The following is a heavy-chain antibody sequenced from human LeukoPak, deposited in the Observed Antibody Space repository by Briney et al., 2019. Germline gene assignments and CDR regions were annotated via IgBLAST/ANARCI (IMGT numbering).Heavy chain of an antibody. Sequence: PSETLSLTCTVSGGSISSSTHSGGWIRQPPGKGLQWIGSIYYSGTTYYNPSLKSRLTISVDTSKNQFSLKLTSVTAADTAVYFCARHGTSSGWGIDYWGQGTLVTVSS. J-gene: IGHJ4*02. CDR3: ARHGTSSGWGIDY. CDR2: IYYSGTT. D-gene: IGHD6-19*01. CDR1: GGSISSSTHS. V-gene: IGHV4-39*01.